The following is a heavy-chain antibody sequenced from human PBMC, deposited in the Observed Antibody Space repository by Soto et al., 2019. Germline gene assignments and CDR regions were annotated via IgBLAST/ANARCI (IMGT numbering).Heavy chain of an antibody. CDR2: IYYSGGT. D-gene: IGHD2-15*01. CDR3: ARQYCSGGSCYSNWFDP. V-gene: IGHV4-39*01. CDR1: GGSISSSSYY. Sequence: SETLSLTCTVSGGSISSSSYYWGWIRQPPGKGLEWIGSIYYSGGTYYNPSLKSRVTISVDTSKNQFSLKLSSVTAADTAVYYCARQYCSGGSCYSNWFDPWGQGTLVTVSS. J-gene: IGHJ5*02.